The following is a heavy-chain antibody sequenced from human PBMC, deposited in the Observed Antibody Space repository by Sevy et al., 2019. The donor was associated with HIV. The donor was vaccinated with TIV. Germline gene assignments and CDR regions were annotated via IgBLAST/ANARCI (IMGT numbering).Heavy chain of an antibody. D-gene: IGHD6-13*01. J-gene: IGHJ6*02. V-gene: IGHV3-30-3*01. CDR1: GFTFSSYA. Sequence: GGSLRLSCAGSGFTFSSYAMHWVRQAPGKGLEWVAVISYDGSNKNYGDSVKGRFTISRDNSKNTLYLQMNSLRAEDTAVYYCARDEDAAAYYYYYGMDVWGQGTTVTVSS. CDR3: ARDEDAAAYYYYYGMDV. CDR2: ISYDGSNK.